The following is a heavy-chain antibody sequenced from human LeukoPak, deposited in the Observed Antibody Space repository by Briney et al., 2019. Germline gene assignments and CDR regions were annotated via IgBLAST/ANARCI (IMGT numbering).Heavy chain of an antibody. CDR2: IYSGSST. J-gene: IGHJ5*02. D-gene: IGHD3/OR15-3a*01. CDR1: GFTVSSNY. CDR3: AKGGTGSPNWFDP. Sequence: GGSLRLSCAASGFTVSSNYMSWVRQAPGKGLEWVSVIYSGSSTYYADSVKGRFTISRDNSKNTLYLQMNSLRAEDTAVYYCAKGGTGSPNWFDPWGQGTLVTVSS. V-gene: IGHV3-53*01.